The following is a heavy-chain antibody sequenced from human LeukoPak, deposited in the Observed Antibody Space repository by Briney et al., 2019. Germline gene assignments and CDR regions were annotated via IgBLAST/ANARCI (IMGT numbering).Heavy chain of an antibody. CDR1: GFTLSSYW. J-gene: IGHJ4*02. CDR3: ARDRSYSFDY. Sequence: PGGSLSLSCAASGFTLSSYWMHWVRQAPGKGLVWVSRLNSGGMSYADSVKGRFTSSRGNAKNTLYLQMNSLRAEDTAVYYCARDRSYSFDYWGQGTLVTVSS. V-gene: IGHV3-74*01. CDR2: LNSGGM. D-gene: IGHD2-15*01.